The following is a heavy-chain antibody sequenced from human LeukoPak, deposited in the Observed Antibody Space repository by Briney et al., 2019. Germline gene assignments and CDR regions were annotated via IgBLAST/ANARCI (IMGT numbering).Heavy chain of an antibody. D-gene: IGHD3-3*01. CDR1: GGSISSTTYH. CDR2: IYYSGSA. Sequence: SETLSLTCTVSGGSISSTTYHWGWIRQPPGKGLEWIGSIYYSGSAFYNPSLKSRVTISVDTSKEQFSLKLSSVTAADTAEYYCAGVPGYYYYYMDVWGKGTTVTVSS. J-gene: IGHJ6*03. V-gene: IGHV4-39*01. CDR3: AGVPGYYYYYMDV.